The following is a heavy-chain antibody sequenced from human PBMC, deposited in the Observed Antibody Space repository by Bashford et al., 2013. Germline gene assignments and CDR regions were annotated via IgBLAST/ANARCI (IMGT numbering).Heavy chain of an antibody. Sequence: PSETLSLTCSISGGSIDIYYWHWIRQAPGREPEWIAFVHHSGATAYNPSLTSRATISVDTSRNQFSLRLNSVTAADTAVYYCAREYSAFDFWGQGKMVTVSS. CDR2: VHHSGAT. D-gene: IGHD5-18*01. CDR3: AREYSAFDF. V-gene: IGHV4-59*01. J-gene: IGHJ3*01. CDR1: GGSIDIYY.